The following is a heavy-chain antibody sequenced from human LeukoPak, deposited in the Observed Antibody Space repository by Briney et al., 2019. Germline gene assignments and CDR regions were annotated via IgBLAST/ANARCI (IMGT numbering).Heavy chain of an antibody. D-gene: IGHD3-22*01. CDR3: ARGEGSSGYAYYYYYYIDV. CDR2: IYYSGST. J-gene: IGHJ6*03. Sequence: GSLRLSCAASGFTFSSYSMNWVRQPPGKGLEWIGSIYYSGSTYYNPSLKSRVTISVDTSKNQFSLKLSSVTAADTAVYYCARGEGSSGYAYYYYYYIDVWGKGTTVTVSS. V-gene: IGHV4-39*07. CDR1: GFTFSSYS.